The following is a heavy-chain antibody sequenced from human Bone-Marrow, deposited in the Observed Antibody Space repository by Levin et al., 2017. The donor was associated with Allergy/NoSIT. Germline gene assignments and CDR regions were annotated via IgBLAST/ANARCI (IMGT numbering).Heavy chain of an antibody. J-gene: IGHJ5*02. CDR1: GGSISRYY. CDR2: IYNSGST. D-gene: IGHD1-26*01. Sequence: PSETLSLTCTVSGGSISRYYWNWIRQPPGKGLEWIGHIYNSGSTKYNPSLKSRVTILVDTSKNQFSLKLSSVTAADTAVYYCARDGSGSYFNWFDPLGRGTLVTVSS. V-gene: IGHV4-59*01. CDR3: ARDGSGSYFNWFDP.